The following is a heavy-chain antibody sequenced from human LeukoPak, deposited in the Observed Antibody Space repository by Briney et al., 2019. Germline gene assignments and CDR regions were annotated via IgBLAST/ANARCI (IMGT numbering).Heavy chain of an antibody. CDR2: IKEDGSEK. J-gene: IGHJ4*02. CDR1: GFTFSSYW. CDR3: ASGRQLGY. V-gene: IGHV3-7*01. Sequence: GGSLRLSCAASGFTFSSYWVSWVRQAPGKGLEWVANIKEDGSEKSHVDSVRGRFTISRDNAKNSLYLQMNRLRAEDTAVYYCASGRQLGYWGQGTLVTVSS. D-gene: IGHD3-16*01.